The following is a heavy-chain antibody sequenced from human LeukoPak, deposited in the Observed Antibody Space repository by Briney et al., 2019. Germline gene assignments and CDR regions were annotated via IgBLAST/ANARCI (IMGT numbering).Heavy chain of an antibody. D-gene: IGHD1-26*01. CDR2: IIPIFGTA. CDR1: GGTFSSYA. J-gene: IGHJ6*02. CDR3: ARVTYDVVGYYYYGMDV. V-gene: IGHV1-69*13. Sequence: SVKVSCKASGGTFSSYAISGVRQAPGQGLEWMGGIIPIFGTANYAQKFQGRVTITADESTSTAYMELSSLRSEDTAVYYCARVTYDVVGYYYYGMDVWGQGTTVTVSS.